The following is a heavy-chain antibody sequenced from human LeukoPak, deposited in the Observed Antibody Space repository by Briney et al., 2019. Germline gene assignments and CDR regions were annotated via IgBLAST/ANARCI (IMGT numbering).Heavy chain of an antibody. D-gene: IGHD6-13*01. CDR1: GFTFSSYS. V-gene: IGHV3-48*01. J-gene: IGHJ4*02. CDR2: ISSGSSTI. Sequence: PGGSLRLSCAASGFTFSSYSMNWVRQAPGKGLEWLSYISSGSSTIYYADSVKGRFTISRDNSKNMLYLQMSSLRAEDTAVYYCAKDHVTSSSWFPDYWGQGTLVTVSS. CDR3: AKDHVTSSSWFPDY.